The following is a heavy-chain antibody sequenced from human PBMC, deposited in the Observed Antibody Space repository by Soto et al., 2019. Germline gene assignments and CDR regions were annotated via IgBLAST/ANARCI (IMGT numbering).Heavy chain of an antibody. V-gene: IGHV3-73*01. J-gene: IGHJ6*03. CDR3: SRQASDFWSGKPQYYMDV. Sequence: EVQLVESGGGLVQPGGSLKLSCAASGFTFSGSAMHWVRQASGKGLEWVGRIRSKGNNYATAYGASLKGRFTISRDDSKNTAYLKMNSLNTEDTVVYYCSRQASDFWSGKPQYYMDVWGKGTTVTVSS. D-gene: IGHD3-3*01. CDR2: IRSKGNNYAT. CDR1: GFTFSGSA.